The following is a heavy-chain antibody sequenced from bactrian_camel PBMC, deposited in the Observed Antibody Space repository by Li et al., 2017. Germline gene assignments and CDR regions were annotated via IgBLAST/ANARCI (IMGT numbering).Heavy chain of an antibody. CDR2: ILSGGTVT. V-gene: IGHV3S1*01. J-gene: IGHJ6*01. D-gene: IGHD3*01. CDR1: GFTFSSYS. Sequence: VQLVESGGGLVQPGGSLRLSCAASGFTFSSYSMNWVRQAPGKGLEWVSRILSGGTVTYYADSVKGRFTISRDYAKNTLYLQLNSLKTEDTAMYYCAKDNEHSSAWMLVEFGYWGQGTQVTVS. CDR3: AKDNEHSSAWMLVEFGY.